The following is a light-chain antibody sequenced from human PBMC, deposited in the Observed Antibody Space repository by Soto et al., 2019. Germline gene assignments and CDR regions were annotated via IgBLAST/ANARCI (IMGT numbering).Light chain of an antibody. Sequence: SYELTQPPSVSVAPGQTARITCGGNRIGSKSVHWFQQKPGQAPVLVVHDDSDRPSGIPERFSGSNSGGTATLTISRVEAGDEADYYCQSYDTFLSAVVFGGGTKLTVL. CDR3: QSYDTFLSAVV. CDR1: RIGSKS. V-gene: IGLV3-21*02. CDR2: DDS. J-gene: IGLJ2*01.